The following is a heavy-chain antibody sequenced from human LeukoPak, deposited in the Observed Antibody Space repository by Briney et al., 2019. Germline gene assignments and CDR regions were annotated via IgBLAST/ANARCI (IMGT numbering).Heavy chain of an antibody. Sequence: QSQTLSLTCAISGDSVSSNSAAWNWIRQSPSRGLEWLGRTYYRSKWYNDYAVSVKSRITISPDTSKNQFSLQLNSVTPEDTAVYYCARDGSGSYYRYYYYYYGMDVWGQGTTVTVSS. V-gene: IGHV6-1*01. CDR1: GDSVSSNSAA. CDR3: ARDGSGSYYRYYYYYYGMDV. J-gene: IGHJ6*02. CDR2: TYYRSKWYN. D-gene: IGHD3-10*01.